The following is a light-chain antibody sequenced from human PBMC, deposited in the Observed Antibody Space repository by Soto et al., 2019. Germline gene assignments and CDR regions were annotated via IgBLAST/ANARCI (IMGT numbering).Light chain of an antibody. CDR1: QGIISY. Sequence: DIQLTQSPSFLSASVGDRVTITCRASQGIISYLAWYQQKPGKAPKLLSYAASTLQSGVPSRFSASRSGAEFTLTISSLQPEDFATYYCLQFISDPRALTFGGGTKVEIK. V-gene: IGKV1-9*01. CDR3: LQFISDPRALT. J-gene: IGKJ4*01. CDR2: AAS.